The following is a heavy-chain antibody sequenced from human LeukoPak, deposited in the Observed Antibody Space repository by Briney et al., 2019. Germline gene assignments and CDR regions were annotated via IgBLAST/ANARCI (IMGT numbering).Heavy chain of an antibody. Sequence: ASVKVSCKASGYTFTSYDINWVRQATGQGLEWMGWMNPNSGNTGYAQKFQGRVTMTRDTSISTAYMELSRLRSDDTAVYYCARRVSQWTLYDYWGQGTLVTVSS. CDR2: MNPNSGNT. D-gene: IGHD6-19*01. CDR3: ARRVSQWTLYDY. J-gene: IGHJ4*02. CDR1: GYTFTSYD. V-gene: IGHV1-8*02.